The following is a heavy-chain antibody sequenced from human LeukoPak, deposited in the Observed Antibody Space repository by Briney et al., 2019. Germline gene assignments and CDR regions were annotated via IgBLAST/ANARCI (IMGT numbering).Heavy chain of an antibody. J-gene: IGHJ4*02. CDR3: TRAEELWFGELLFDY. Sequence: GGSLRLSCTASGFTFGDYSMSWVRQAPGKGLEWVGCIRSKAYGGTTEYAASGKCRITIARDESKSIAYLQMNRLKTEDTAVYYCTRAEELWFGELLFDYWGQGTLVTVSS. D-gene: IGHD3-10*01. CDR2: IRSKAYGGTT. CDR1: GFTFGDYS. V-gene: IGHV3-49*04.